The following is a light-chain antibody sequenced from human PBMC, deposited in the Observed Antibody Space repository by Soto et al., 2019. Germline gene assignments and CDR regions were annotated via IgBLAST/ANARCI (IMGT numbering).Light chain of an antibody. V-gene: IGKV1-5*01. J-gene: IGKJ1*01. CDR2: DAS. CDR1: QSIKDW. CDR3: QQYNSYPWT. Sequence: EIQMTQSPSTLSASVGDRVTITCRASQSIKDWLAWYQQKPGKAPKLLIFDASSLESGVPSRFSGSGSGSQFTLTISSLQPDDFATYYCQQYNSYPWTFGQGTKV.